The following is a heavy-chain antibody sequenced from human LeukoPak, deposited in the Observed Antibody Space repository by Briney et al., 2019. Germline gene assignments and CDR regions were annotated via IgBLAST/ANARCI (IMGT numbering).Heavy chain of an antibody. D-gene: IGHD6-13*01. J-gene: IGHJ4*02. CDR1: GGSISSSSYY. CDR3: ARDSTGSSWYTGADFDY. Sequence: PSETLSLTCTVSGGSISSSSYYWGWIRQPPGKGLEWIGSIYYSGSTYYNPSLKSRVTISVDTSKNQFSLKLSSVTAADTAVYYCARDSTGSSWYTGADFDYWGQGTLVTVSS. V-gene: IGHV4-39*07. CDR2: IYYSGST.